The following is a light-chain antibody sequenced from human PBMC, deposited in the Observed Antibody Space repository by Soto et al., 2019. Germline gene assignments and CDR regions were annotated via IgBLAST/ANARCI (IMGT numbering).Light chain of an antibody. CDR3: LQTYTTPWT. Sequence: DIQMTQSPSSLSASVGDRVTVTCRASQSSSDNLSWYQQNPGKAPKLLLYSVSTLQSGVPSKFSGSGSATDFTLTISSLQPEDFATYYCLQTYTTPWTFGQGTKVEIK. V-gene: IGKV1-39*01. CDR2: SVS. CDR1: QSSSDN. J-gene: IGKJ1*01.